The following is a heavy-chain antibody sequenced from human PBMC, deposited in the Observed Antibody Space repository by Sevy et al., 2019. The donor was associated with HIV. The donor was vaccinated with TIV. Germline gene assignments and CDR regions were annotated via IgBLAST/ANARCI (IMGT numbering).Heavy chain of an antibody. D-gene: IGHD6-6*01. V-gene: IGHV3-30-3*01. CDR1: GFTFSSYA. CDR3: ARDFEYSSSFYYYGMDV. Sequence: GGSLRLSCAASGFTFSSYAMHWVRQAPGKGLEWVAVISYDGSNKYYADSVKGRFTISRDNSKNTLYLQMNSLRAEDMAVYYCARDFEYSSSFYYYGMDVWGQGTTVTVSS. CDR2: ISYDGSNK. J-gene: IGHJ6*02.